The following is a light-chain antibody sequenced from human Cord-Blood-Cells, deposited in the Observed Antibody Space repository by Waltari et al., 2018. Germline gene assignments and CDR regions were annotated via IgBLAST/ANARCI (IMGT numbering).Light chain of an antibody. J-gene: IGKJ4*01. CDR2: AAS. Sequence: DIQLTQSPSFLSAAVGDRVTITCRASQGISSYLAWYQQKPGKAPKLLNYAASTLQSGVPSRFSGSGSGTEFTLTISSLQPEDFATYYCQQLNSYPPTFGGGTKVEIK. CDR1: QGISSY. CDR3: QQLNSYPPT. V-gene: IGKV1-9*01.